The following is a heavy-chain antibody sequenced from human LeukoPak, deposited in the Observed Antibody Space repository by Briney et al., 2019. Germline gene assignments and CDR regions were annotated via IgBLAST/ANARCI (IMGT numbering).Heavy chain of an antibody. J-gene: IGHJ5*02. V-gene: IGHV4-34*01. CDR1: GGSFSGYY. Sequence: SETLSLTCAVYGGSFSGYYWSWIRQPPGKGLEWIGEINHSGSTNYNPSLKSRVTISVDTSKNQFSLKLSSVTAADTAVYYCTSEQGTMVRGVAWGQGTLVTVSS. D-gene: IGHD3-10*01. CDR3: TSEQGTMVRGVA. CDR2: INHSGST.